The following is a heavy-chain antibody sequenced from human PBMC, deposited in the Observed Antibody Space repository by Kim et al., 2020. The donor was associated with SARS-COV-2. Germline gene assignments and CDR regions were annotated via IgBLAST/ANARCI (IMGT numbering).Heavy chain of an antibody. Sequence: GGSLRLSCAASGFTFSSYGMHWVRQAPGKGLEWVAVISYDGSNKYYADSVKGRFTISRDNSKNTLYLQMNSLRAEDTAVYYCAKDLVGCYDSVYYYYGMDVWGQGTTVTVSS. J-gene: IGHJ6*02. D-gene: IGHD5-12*01. V-gene: IGHV3-30*18. CDR3: AKDLVGCYDSVYYYYGMDV. CDR2: ISYDGSNK. CDR1: GFTFSSYG.